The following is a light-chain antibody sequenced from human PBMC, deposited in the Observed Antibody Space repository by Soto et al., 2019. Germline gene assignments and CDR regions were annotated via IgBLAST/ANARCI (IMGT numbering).Light chain of an antibody. V-gene: IGLV2-23*02. CDR1: SSDVGSYNL. CDR3: CSYAGSSTPYV. J-gene: IGLJ1*01. CDR2: DVS. Sequence: QSALTHPASVSGSPGQSITISCTGTSSDVGSYNLVSWYQQHPGKAPKLMIYDVSKRPSGVSNRFSGSKSGNTASLTISGLQAEDEADYYCCSYAGSSTPYVFGTGTKRTVL.